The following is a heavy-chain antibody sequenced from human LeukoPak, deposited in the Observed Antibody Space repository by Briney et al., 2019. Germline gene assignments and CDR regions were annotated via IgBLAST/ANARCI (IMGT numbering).Heavy chain of an antibody. CDR3: ATLTGYSSESWFDP. CDR2: IYYTGST. V-gene: IGHV4-59*01. Sequence: SETLSLTCTVSGGSISNYYWSWIRQPPGKGLEWIGYIYYTGSTNYNPSLKSRVTISVDTSKNQFSLKLSSVTAADTAVYYCATLTGYSSESWFDPWGQGILVTVSS. D-gene: IGHD3-9*01. CDR1: GGSISNYY. J-gene: IGHJ5*02.